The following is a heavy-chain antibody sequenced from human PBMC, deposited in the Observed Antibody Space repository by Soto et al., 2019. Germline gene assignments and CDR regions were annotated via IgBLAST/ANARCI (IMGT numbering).Heavy chain of an antibody. J-gene: IGHJ4*02. CDR1: GGPISSGDYY. V-gene: IGHV4-30-4*01. CDR2: IYYSGST. CDR3: SGVDYYDRVSGY. D-gene: IGHD3-22*01. Sequence: LSLTCTVSGGPISSGDYYWSWIRQPPGKGLEWIGYIYYSGSTYYNPSLKSRVTISVDTSKNQFSLKLSSVTAADTAVYYCSGVDYYDRVSGYWGQGTLVTVSS.